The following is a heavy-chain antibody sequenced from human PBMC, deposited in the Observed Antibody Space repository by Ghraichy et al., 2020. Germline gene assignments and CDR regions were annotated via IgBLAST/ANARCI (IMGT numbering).Heavy chain of an antibody. CDR3: AKDGVYCSSTSCYTYYYYMDV. CDR1: GFTFDDYA. V-gene: IGHV3-9*01. D-gene: IGHD2-2*02. Sequence: SLNISCAASGFTFDDYAMHWVRQAPGKGLEWVSGISWNSGSIGYADSVKGRFTISRDNAKNSLYLQMNSLRAEDTALYYCAKDGVYCSSTSCYTYYYYMDVWGKGTTVTVSS. CDR2: ISWNSGSI. J-gene: IGHJ6*03.